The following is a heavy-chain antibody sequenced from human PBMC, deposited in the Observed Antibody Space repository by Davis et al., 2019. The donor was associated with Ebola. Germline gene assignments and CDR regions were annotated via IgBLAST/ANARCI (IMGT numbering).Heavy chain of an antibody. CDR3: ARGPSTGNSFSY. V-gene: IGHV3-7*01. CDR1: GFTVSSYW. J-gene: IGHJ4*02. Sequence: GESLKISCVGSGFTVSSYWMSWVRQAPGKGLEWVANIKQDGSEKYYVDSLKGRFTISRDNAKNLLSLQMNGLRAEDTAFYYCARGPSTGNSFSYWGQGTLVTVSS. D-gene: IGHD4-23*01. CDR2: IKQDGSEK.